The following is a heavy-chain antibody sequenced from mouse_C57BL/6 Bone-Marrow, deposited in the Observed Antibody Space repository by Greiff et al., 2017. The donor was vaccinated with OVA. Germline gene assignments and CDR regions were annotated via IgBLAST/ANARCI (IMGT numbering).Heavy chain of an antibody. CDR2: IYPGSGST. CDR1: GYTFTSYW. Sequence: VKLQQPGAELVKPGASVKMSCKASGYTFTSYWITWVKQRPGQGLEWIGDIYPGSGSTNYNEKFKSKATLTVDTSSSTAYMQLSSLTSEDSAVYYCARWGATGTSWFAYWGQGTLVTVSA. D-gene: IGHD4-1*01. J-gene: IGHJ3*01. V-gene: IGHV1-55*01. CDR3: ARWGATGTSWFAY.